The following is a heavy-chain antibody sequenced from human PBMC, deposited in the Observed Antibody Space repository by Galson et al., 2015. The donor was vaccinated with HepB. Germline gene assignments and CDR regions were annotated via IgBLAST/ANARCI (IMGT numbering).Heavy chain of an antibody. CDR1: GYSFTSYW. D-gene: IGHD6-13*01. J-gene: IGHJ4*02. CDR3: ATQQQLEGYFDY. Sequence: QSGAEVKKPGESLRISCKGSGYSFTSYWISWVRQMPGKGLEWMGRIDPSDSYTNYSPSFQGHVTVSADKSISTAYLQWSSLKASDTAMYYCATQQQLEGYFDYWGQGTLVTVSS. V-gene: IGHV5-10-1*01. CDR2: IDPSDSYT.